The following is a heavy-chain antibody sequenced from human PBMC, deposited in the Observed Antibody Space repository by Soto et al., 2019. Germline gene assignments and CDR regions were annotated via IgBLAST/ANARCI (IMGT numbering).Heavy chain of an antibody. CDR3: AKGFYDSSGYIDY. D-gene: IGHD3-22*01. CDR2: ISWDGGST. J-gene: IGHJ4*02. Sequence: EVQLVESGGVVVQPGGSLRLSCAASGFTFDDYAMHWVRQAPWKGLEWVSLISWDGGSTYYADSVKGRFTISRDNSKNSLYLQMNSLRAEDTALYYCAKGFYDSSGYIDYWGQGTLVTVSS. CDR1: GFTFDDYA. V-gene: IGHV3-43D*04.